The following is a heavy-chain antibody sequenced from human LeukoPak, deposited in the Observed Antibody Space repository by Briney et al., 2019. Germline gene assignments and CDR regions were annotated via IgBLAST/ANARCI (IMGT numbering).Heavy chain of an antibody. D-gene: IGHD6-19*01. J-gene: IGHJ3*02. CDR1: GFTFSNYW. CDR3: ARDAPAGLSSGWYDAFDI. Sequence: GGSLRLSCAAPGFTFSNYWMTWVRQAPGKGLEWVANIKQDGSEKYYVDSVKGRFTISRDNAKNSMYLQMDSLRPEDTAVYYCARDAPAGLSSGWYDAFDIWGQGTMVTVSS. CDR2: IKQDGSEK. V-gene: IGHV3-7*01.